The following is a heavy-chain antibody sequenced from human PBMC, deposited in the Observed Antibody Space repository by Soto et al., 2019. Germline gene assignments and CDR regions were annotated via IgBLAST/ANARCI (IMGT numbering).Heavy chain of an antibody. D-gene: IGHD5-18*01. CDR3: ARGPHTAMENYYYYGMDV. Sequence: SLRVYYTRAGYAFTSCYMHWVLQTPGKWLEWMGIINPSGGSTSYAQKFQGRVTMTRDTSTSTVYMELSSLRSEDTAVYYCARGPHTAMENYYYYGMDVWRQGNTVTVS. V-gene: IGHV1-46*01. CDR1: GYAFTSCY. J-gene: IGHJ6*02. CDR2: INPSGGST.